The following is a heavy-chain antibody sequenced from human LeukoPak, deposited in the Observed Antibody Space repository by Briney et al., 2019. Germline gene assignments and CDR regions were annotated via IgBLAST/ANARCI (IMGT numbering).Heavy chain of an antibody. V-gene: IGHV4-38-2*02. D-gene: IGHD3-10*01. CDR1: GYSISSGYY. J-gene: IGHJ4*02. CDR3: AREPYGSGSYLGY. CDR2: IYHSGST. Sequence: PSETLSLTCTVSGYSISSGYYWGWIRQPPGKGLEWIGSIYHSGSTYYNPSLKSRVTISVDTSKNQFSLKLSSVTAADTAVYYCAREPYGSGSYLGYWGQGTLVTVSS.